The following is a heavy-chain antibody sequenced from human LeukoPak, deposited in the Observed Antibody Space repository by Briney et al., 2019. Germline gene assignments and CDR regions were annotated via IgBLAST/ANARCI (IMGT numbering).Heavy chain of an antibody. Sequence: GGSLKLSCAASGFTFSGSAMHWVRQASGKGLEWVGRIRSKANSYATAYAASVKGRFTISRDDSKNTAYLQMNSLKTEDTAVYYCTRHPGVDYYDSSGYFNWFDPWGQGTLVTVSS. D-gene: IGHD3-22*01. CDR1: GFTFSGSA. J-gene: IGHJ5*02. V-gene: IGHV3-73*01. CDR3: TRHPGVDYYDSSGYFNWFDP. CDR2: IRSKANSYAT.